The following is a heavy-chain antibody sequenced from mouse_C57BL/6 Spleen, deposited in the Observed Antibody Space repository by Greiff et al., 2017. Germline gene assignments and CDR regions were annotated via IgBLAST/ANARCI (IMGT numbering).Heavy chain of an antibody. J-gene: IGHJ1*03. Sequence: ESGPGLVKPSQSLSLTCSVTGYSITDGYYWYLIRPFPGNKLEWMGYISYDGSNNYNPSLKNRIAITRDTSKNQFFLKLNTVTTEDTATYYCSGHYYGSRCWYFDVWGTGTMVTVSA. CDR2: ISYDGSN. CDR3: SGHYYGSRCWYFDV. D-gene: IGHD1-1*01. CDR1: GYSITDGYY. V-gene: IGHV3-6*01.